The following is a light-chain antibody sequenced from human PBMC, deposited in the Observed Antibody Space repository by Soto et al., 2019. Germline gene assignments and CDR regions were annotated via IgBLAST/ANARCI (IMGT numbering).Light chain of an antibody. J-gene: IGKJ5*01. Sequence: DIQMTQSPSSVSASVGDRVTITCRASQDISTWLAWYQQKPGKAPKLLIYAASSLFSGVPSRFSGSGSGTDFTLTISSLQPEDFATYYCQQADSLPLATFGQGTRLDLK. CDR3: QQADSLPLAT. CDR2: AAS. V-gene: IGKV1-12*01. CDR1: QDISTW.